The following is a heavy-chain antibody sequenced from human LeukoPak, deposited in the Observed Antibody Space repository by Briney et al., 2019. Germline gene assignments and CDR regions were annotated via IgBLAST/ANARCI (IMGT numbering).Heavy chain of an antibody. CDR3: ARDPHIVVEASGRVYFLDS. V-gene: IGHV3-21*01. CDR2: INSYGDYI. CDR1: GFTFNTYS. Sequence: GGSLRLSCAASGFTFNTYSMNWVRQAPGKGLEWVSSINSYGDYIYYADSVKGRFTISRDNAKNSLYLQMNSLRAGDTAVYYCARDPHIVVEASGRVYFLDSWGQGTLVTVSS. J-gene: IGHJ4*02. D-gene: IGHD2-21*01.